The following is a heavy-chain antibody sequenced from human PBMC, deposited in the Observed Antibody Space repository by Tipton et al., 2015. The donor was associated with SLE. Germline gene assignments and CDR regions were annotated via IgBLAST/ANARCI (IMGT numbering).Heavy chain of an antibody. V-gene: IGHV4-59*11. J-gene: IGHJ4*02. CDR2: IYYSEST. Sequence: TLSLTCTVSGGSISSHYWSWFRQPPGKGLEWIGYIYYSESTNYNPPLKSRVTMSVDTSKNQFSLRLSSVTAADTALYYCARDAGSGSTQFDYWGQGTLVTVSS. D-gene: IGHD3-10*01. CDR3: ARDAGSGSTQFDY. CDR1: GGSISSHY.